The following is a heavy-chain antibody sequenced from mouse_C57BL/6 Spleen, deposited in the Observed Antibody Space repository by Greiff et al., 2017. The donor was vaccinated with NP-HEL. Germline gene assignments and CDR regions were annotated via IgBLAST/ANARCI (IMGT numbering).Heavy chain of an antibody. J-gene: IGHJ4*01. CDR1: GFNIKDYY. Sequence: EVKLLESGAELVRPGASVKLSCTASGFNIKDYYMHWVKQRPEQGLEWIGRIDPEDGDTEYAPKLQGKATMTADTSSNTAYLQLSSLTSEDTAVYYCTTFGYAYAMDYWGQGTSVTVSS. V-gene: IGHV14-1*01. CDR3: TTFGYAYAMDY. CDR2: IDPEDGDT. D-gene: IGHD2-2*01.